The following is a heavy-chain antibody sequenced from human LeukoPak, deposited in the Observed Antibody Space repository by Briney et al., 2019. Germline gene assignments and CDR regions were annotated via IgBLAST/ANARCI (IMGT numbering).Heavy chain of an antibody. CDR2: LPSGGGP. Sequence: GGSLRLSCAASGFTFGSYAMNWVRQAPGRGLEWVCSLPSGGGPSYADSVKGRFTVSRDNSKNTLYLQMNSLRADDTALYYCAKTITPFTTNWDNSPGAFDVWGQGTVATVSS. V-gene: IGHV3-23*01. CDR1: GFTFGSYA. CDR3: AKTITPFTTNWDNSPGAFDV. J-gene: IGHJ3*01. D-gene: IGHD1-1*01.